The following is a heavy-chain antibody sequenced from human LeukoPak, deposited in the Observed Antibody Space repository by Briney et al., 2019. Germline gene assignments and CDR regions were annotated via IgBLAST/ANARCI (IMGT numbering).Heavy chain of an antibody. CDR1: GFTFSSYW. J-gene: IGHJ4*02. CDR3: TQNLVAAAGDH. D-gene: IGHD6-13*01. Sequence: GGSLRLSCAASGFTFSSYWMTWVRQAPGKGLEWVANIKPDGSVGYYVDSVRGRFVISRDNAGNSLYLQMNSLRVEDTAVYYCTQNLVAAAGDHWGQGTLLIVSS. CDR2: IKPDGSVG. V-gene: IGHV3-7*01.